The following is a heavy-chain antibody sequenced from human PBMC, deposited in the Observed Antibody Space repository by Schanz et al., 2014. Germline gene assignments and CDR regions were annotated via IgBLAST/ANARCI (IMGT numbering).Heavy chain of an antibody. J-gene: IGHJ4*02. Sequence: QVQLVQSGAEVKKPGASVKVSCKASGYTFTSHGISWVRQAPGQGLEWMGWITAYNGDTNYALKLQGRVTMTRDTSTSTVYMELSSLRSEDTAVYYCARDGVDAAAGGNYWGQGTLXTVSS. V-gene: IGHV1-18*01. CDR1: GYTFTSHG. D-gene: IGHD6-13*01. CDR2: ITAYNGDT. CDR3: ARDGVDAAAGGNY.